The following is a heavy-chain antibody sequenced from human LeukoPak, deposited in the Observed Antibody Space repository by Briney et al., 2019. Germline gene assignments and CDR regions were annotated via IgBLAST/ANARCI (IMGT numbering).Heavy chain of an antibody. D-gene: IGHD6-19*01. V-gene: IGHV3-11*06. Sequence: GGSLRLSCAASGFTFSDYYMTWIRQAPGKGLEWISYISSSSTYTTYADSMKGRFTISRDNAKNSLYLQMNSLRAEDTAVYYCARGQSSGWYARHDTNPTDYWGQGTLVTVSS. J-gene: IGHJ4*02. CDR3: ARGQSSGWYARHDTNPTDY. CDR1: GFTFSDYY. CDR2: ISSSSTYT.